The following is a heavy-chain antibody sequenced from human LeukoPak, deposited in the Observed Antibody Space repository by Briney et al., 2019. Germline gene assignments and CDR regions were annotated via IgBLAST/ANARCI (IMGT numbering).Heavy chain of an antibody. V-gene: IGHV3-30*03. CDR1: GLTFSSYV. Sequence: GRSLRLSCAASGLTFSSYVMHWVRQAPGKGLEWVAVISYDGSNKYYADSVKGRFTISRDNSKNTLYLQMNSLRAEDTAVYYCAHLIRGSLEGFDIWGQGTMVTVSS. CDR2: ISYDGSNK. J-gene: IGHJ3*02. CDR3: AHLIRGSLEGFDI. D-gene: IGHD2-8*01.